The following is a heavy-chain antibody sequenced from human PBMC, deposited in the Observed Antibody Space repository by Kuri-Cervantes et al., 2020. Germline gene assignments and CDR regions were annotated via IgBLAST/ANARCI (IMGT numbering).Heavy chain of an antibody. CDR3: IRDYGDYSANDAFDI. Sequence: GESLKISCAASGFTFSNAWMSWVRQAPGKGLEWVGRIKSKTDGGTTDYAAPVKGRFTISRDDSKNTLYLQMNSLKTEDTAVYYCIRDYGDYSANDAFDIWGQGTMVTVSS. D-gene: IGHD4-17*01. CDR2: IKSKTDGGTT. CDR1: GFTFSNAW. V-gene: IGHV3-15*01. J-gene: IGHJ3*02.